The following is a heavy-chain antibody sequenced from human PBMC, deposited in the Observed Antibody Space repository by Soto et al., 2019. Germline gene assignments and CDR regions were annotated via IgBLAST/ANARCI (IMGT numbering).Heavy chain of an antibody. V-gene: IGHV3-23*01. Sequence: VQLLESGGGLVQPGGSLRLSCAASGFTFSSHAMSWVRKAPGTGMEWVSVVRGGAGRTYHADSVKGRVTTARDDSKNTRYLQMNGARVDDTAIYSRANEVGMTGTDTRGDFDYWGQGILVTVSS. D-gene: IGHD1-7*01. CDR3: ANEVGMTGTDTRGDFDY. J-gene: IGHJ4*02. CDR1: GFTFSSHA. CDR2: VRGGAGRT.